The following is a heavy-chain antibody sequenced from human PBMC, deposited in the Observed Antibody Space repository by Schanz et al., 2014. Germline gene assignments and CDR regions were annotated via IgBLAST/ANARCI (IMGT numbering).Heavy chain of an antibody. CDR2: LYNNGAA. CDR3: ARGCSSSMDV. V-gene: IGHV3-66*01. Sequence: EVQLGESGGGLVQPGGSLRLSCAASGFTVSNNYMSWVRQPPGKGLEWVSVLYNNGAAYYAESVRGRFAISRDNSKNTLYLQMNRLRTEDTAVYYCARGCSSSMDVWGQGTTVTVSS. D-gene: IGHD6-13*01. CDR1: GFTVSNNY. J-gene: IGHJ6*02.